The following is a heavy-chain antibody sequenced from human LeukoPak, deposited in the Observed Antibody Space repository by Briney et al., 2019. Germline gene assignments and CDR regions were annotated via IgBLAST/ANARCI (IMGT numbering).Heavy chain of an antibody. D-gene: IGHD3-22*01. CDR2: IYYSGST. CDR1: GGSISSYY. CDR3: ARGHYYDSKPGY. Sequence: PSETLSLTCTVSGGSISSYYWSWIRQPPGKGLEWIGYIYYSGSTNYNPSLKSRVTVSVDTSKNQFSLKLSSVTAADTAVYYCARGHYYDSKPGYWGQGTLVTVSS. V-gene: IGHV4-59*01. J-gene: IGHJ4*02.